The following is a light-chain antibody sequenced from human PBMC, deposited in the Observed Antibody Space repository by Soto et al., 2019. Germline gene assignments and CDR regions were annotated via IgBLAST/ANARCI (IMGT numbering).Light chain of an antibody. CDR3: QQRSNWPPT. CDR1: QSVSSY. CDR2: DAS. J-gene: IGKJ4*01. Sequence: EIVLTQSPATLSLSPGERATLSCRASQSVSSYLAWYQQKPGQAPRLLIYDASNRATGIPARFRGSGSGTVFTLTISSLAPEAFAVYYCQQRSNWPPTFGGGTKLEIK. V-gene: IGKV3-11*01.